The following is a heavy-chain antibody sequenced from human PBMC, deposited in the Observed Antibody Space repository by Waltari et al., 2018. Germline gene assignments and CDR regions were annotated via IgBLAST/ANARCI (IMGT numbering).Heavy chain of an antibody. CDR1: GGTFSSYA. D-gene: IGHD1-26*01. V-gene: IGHV1-69*05. CDR2: IIPIFGKA. J-gene: IGHJ4*02. Sequence: QVQLVQSGAEVKKPGSSVKVSCKASGGTFSSYAISWVRQAPGQGLEWMGGIIPIFGKANYAQKFQGRVTSTTDESTSTAYMELSSLRSEDTAVYYCARDGPVGATTSGNADYWGQGTLVTVSS. CDR3: ARDGPVGATTSGNADY.